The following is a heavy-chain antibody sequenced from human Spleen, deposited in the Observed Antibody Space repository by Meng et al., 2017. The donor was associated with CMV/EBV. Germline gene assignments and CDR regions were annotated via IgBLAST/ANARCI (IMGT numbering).Heavy chain of an antibody. V-gene: IGHV4-34*01. CDR3: ARAGKTYSSGWYDY. J-gene: IGHJ4*02. CDR1: GGTFNGYF. D-gene: IGHD6-13*01. CDR2: INHTGST. Sequence: SETLSLTCAVYGGTFNGYFWTWVRQPPGKGLEWIGEINHTGSTNFNASLKSRVTMSVDRSKNQFSLKLRSVTAADTGVYYCARAGKTYSSGWYDYWGQGTLVTVSS.